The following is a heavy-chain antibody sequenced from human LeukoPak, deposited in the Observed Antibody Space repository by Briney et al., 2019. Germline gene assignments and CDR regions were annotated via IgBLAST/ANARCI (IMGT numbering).Heavy chain of an antibody. CDR2: ISWNSGSI. CDR1: GFTFDDYA. J-gene: IGHJ4*02. V-gene: IGHV3-9*03. D-gene: IGHD6-13*01. Sequence: GGSLRLSCAASGFTFDDYAMHWVRQAPGKGLEWVSGISWNSGSIGYADSVKGRFTISRDNAKNSLYLQMNSLRAEDMALYYCAKGQQLISGDFDYWGQGTLVTVSS. CDR3: AKGQQLISGDFDY.